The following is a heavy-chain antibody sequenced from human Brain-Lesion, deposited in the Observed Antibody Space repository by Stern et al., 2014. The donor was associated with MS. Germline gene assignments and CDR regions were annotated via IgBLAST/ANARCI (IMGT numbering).Heavy chain of an antibody. D-gene: IGHD3-10*01. CDR3: ARGERWFDS. J-gene: IGHJ5*01. CDR1: GFTFSNYW. Sequence: EMQLVESGGGLVQPGGSLRLSCAASGFTFSNYWMHWVRHAPGKGLVWGSRGNKEGRRTSYADSVKCRFTMSRDNAKNTLYLQMNSLRVEDTAIYYCARGERWFDSWGQGTLVTVSS. V-gene: IGHV3-74*02. CDR2: GNKEGRRT.